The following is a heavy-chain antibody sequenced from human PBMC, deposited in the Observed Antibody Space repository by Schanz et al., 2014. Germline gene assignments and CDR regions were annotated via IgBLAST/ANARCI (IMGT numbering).Heavy chain of an antibody. V-gene: IGHV1-46*03. J-gene: IGHJ4*02. CDR3: ARDGEAAAGCDY. Sequence: QVQLVQSGAEVKKPGVSVKVSCKASGYTFTSYYMHWVRQAPGQGLEWMGIINPSGGSTSYAQKFQGRVTMTRDTYTSTVYMELSSLRSEDTAVYYCARDGEAAAGCDYWGQGTLVTVSS. CDR1: GYTFTSYY. D-gene: IGHD6-13*01. CDR2: INPSGGST.